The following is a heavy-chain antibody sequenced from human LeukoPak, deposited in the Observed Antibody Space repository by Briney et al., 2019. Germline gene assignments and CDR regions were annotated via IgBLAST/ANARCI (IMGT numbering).Heavy chain of an antibody. V-gene: IGHV4-30-2*01. D-gene: IGHD6-13*01. Sequence: SQTLSLTSALSRGSITAGGYSCSWIRQPPGKGLEWIGYIYHSGSTYYNPSLKSRVTISVDRSKNQFSLKLSSVTAADTAVYYCARSFIVAAGIAWLNPWSQGTLVTVSS. CDR3: ARSFIVAAGIAWLNP. CDR2: IYHSGST. J-gene: IGHJ5*02. CDR1: RGSITAGGYS.